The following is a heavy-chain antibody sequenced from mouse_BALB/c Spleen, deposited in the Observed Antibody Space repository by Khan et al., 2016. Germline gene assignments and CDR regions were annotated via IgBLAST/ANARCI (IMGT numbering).Heavy chain of an antibody. CDR3: SISYYGTY. CDR2: IHYSGST. CDR1: GYSITSGYS. D-gene: IGHD2-1*01. Sequence: EVQLQESGPDLVKPSQSLSLTCTVTGYSITSGYSWHWIRQFPGNKLEWMGYIHYSGSTNYNPSLKSRISITRDTSKNQFFLQLKSVTTEDTATYYCSISYYGTYWGQGTLVTVSA. J-gene: IGHJ3*01. V-gene: IGHV3-1*02.